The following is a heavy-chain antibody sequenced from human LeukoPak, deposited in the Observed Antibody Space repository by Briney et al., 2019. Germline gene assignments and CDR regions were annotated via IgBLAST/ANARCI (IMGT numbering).Heavy chain of an antibody. D-gene: IGHD6-13*01. CDR3: ARGGYSSSWLDDAFDI. J-gene: IGHJ3*02. CDR1: GYTFTSYY. CDR2: INPSGGST. V-gene: IGHV1-46*01. Sequence: ASVKVSCKASGYTFTSYYMHWVRQAPGQGLEWMGIINPSGGSTSYAQKFQGRVTMTRDTSTSTVYMELSSLRSGDTAVYYCARGGYSSSWLDDAFDIWGQGTMVTVSS.